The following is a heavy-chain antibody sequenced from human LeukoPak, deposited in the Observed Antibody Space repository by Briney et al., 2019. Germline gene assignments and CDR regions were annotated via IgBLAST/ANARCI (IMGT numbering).Heavy chain of an antibody. D-gene: IGHD3-3*01. CDR3: AKNGLRFLEWLSSFDY. Sequence: GGSLRLSCSASGFTFSSYAMSWVRQAPGKGLEWVSAISGSGGSTYYADSVKGRFTISRDNSKNTLYLQMNSLRAEDTAVYYCAKNGLRFLEWLSSFDYWGQGTLVTVSS. CDR1: GFTFSSYA. V-gene: IGHV3-23*01. J-gene: IGHJ4*02. CDR2: ISGSGGST.